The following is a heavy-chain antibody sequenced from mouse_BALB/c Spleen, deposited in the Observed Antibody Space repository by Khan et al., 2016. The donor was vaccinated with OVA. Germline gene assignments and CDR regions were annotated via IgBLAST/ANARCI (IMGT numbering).Heavy chain of an antibody. CDR2: INPSDSET. Sequence: QVQLQQSGAELVRPGASVTLSCKASGYTFTSYWMNWVRQRPGQGLDWIGKINPSDSETHYNQMFKDKATLTVDKSSGTAYMQLSSLTSEDSAVYYCARREKYGYDPSWFAYWGQGTLLTVSA. V-gene: IGHV1-61*01. J-gene: IGHJ3*01. CDR1: GYTFTSYW. D-gene: IGHD2-2*01. CDR3: ARREKYGYDPSWFAY.